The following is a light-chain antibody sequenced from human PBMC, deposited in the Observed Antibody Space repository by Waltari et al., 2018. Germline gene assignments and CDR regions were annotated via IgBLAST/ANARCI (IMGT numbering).Light chain of an antibody. V-gene: IGLV2-14*01. J-gene: IGLJ3*02. CDR2: DVS. Sequence: QSALTQPASVSGSPGQSITISCTGATRAAGGYHSASWYQQRPGKAPKLLIFDVSNRPSGVSNRFSVSKSGNTASLTISGRQAEDEAAYYCGSYTGSTTWVFGGETKLTVL. CDR1: TRAAGGYHS. CDR3: GSYTGSTTWV.